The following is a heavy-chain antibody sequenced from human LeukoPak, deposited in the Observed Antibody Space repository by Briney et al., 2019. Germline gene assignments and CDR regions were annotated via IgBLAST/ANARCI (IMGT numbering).Heavy chain of an antibody. CDR3: ARGKIYIDY. J-gene: IGHJ4*02. V-gene: IGHV3-48*02. Sequence: QTGGSLRLSCAASGFTFSSYSMNWVRQAPGKGLEWVSYISSGSNTIYYADSVKGRFTIPRDNAKNSLYLQMNSLRYEDTAVYYCARGKIYIDYWGQGTLVTVSP. CDR1: GFTFSSYS. CDR2: ISSGSNTI.